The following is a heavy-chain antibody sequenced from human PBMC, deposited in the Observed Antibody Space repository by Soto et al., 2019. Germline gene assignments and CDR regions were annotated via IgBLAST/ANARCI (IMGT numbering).Heavy chain of an antibody. D-gene: IGHD2-21*01. CDR1: GFSITSNYL. CDR3: ARWPPPRYCGA. CDR2: VYPSGSA. Sequence: NPSETLSLTCAVSGFSITSNYLWGWIRQPPGKTLEWIGSVYPSGSAYYNPSLRSRATISVNTSTNRFSLDLKSVTAADTAVYYCARWPPPRYCGAWGQGTLVTVAS. V-gene: IGHV4-38-2*01. J-gene: IGHJ5*02.